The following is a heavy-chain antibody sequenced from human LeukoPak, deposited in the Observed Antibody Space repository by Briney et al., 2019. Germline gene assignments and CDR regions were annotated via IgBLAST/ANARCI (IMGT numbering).Heavy chain of an antibody. CDR3: ARVIVAFVI. D-gene: IGHD2-21*01. V-gene: IGHV3-66*01. CDR1: GFTVSSNY. J-gene: IGHJ3*02. Sequence: GGSLRLSCSGSGFTVSSNYMSWVRQAPGKGLERVSVIYRSTSTYCADAVKARFIISRNNSNSTRYLRMNSPKAEDTAVYNWARVIVAFVIWGPGTMVTVSS. CDR2: IYRSTST.